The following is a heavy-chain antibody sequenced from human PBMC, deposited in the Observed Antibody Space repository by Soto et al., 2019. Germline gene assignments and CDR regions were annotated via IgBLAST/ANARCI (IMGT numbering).Heavy chain of an antibody. D-gene: IGHD1-26*01. Sequence: QVHLVQSGAEVKRPGESVKVSCKASGYTFTDYHIHWVRQAPGQGLEWMGRITPKSGEIYFSPKFQDRVTLTRDTSISTAYMDLTTLRFDDTAVYYCARAPLLGPTGDFDYWGQGTLATVSS. CDR2: ITPKSGEI. CDR3: ARAPLLGPTGDFDY. V-gene: IGHV1-2*02. CDR1: GYTFTDYH. J-gene: IGHJ4*02.